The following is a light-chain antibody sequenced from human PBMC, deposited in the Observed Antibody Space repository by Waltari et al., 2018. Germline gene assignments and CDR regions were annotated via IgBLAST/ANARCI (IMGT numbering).Light chain of an antibody. CDR2: GND. J-gene: IGLJ2*01. CDR1: SANIGANHD. V-gene: IGLV1-40*01. Sequence: QSVLTQPPSVSGAPGQRVTISCTGSSANIGANHDVHWYQQLPGTAPKVLIYGNDNRPSGVPDRFSGSKSDTSASLAITGLQAEDEADYYCQSFDSSLSGWVFGGGTKLTVL. CDR3: QSFDSSLSGWV.